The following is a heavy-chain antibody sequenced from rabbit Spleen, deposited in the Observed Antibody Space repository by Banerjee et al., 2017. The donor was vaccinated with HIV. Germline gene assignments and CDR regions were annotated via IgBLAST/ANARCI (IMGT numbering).Heavy chain of an antibody. Sequence: QSLEESGGDQVKPGASLTLTCTASGFIISSSYCMCWVRQAPGKGLEWIACIYEISSGYTYYASWAKGRFTISKTSSTTVTLQMTSLTAADTATYFCARGGYGDGSYALDAFDPWGPGTLVTVS. D-gene: IGHD8-1*01. J-gene: IGHJ2*01. V-gene: IGHV1S40*01. CDR1: GFIISSSYC. CDR3: ARGGYGDGSYALDAFDP. CDR2: IYEISSGYT.